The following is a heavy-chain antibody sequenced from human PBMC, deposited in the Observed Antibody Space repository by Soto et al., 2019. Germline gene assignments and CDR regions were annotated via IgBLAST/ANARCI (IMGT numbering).Heavy chain of an antibody. V-gene: IGHV3-23*01. J-gene: IGHJ6*02. Sequence: EVQLLESGGGLVQPGGSLRLSCPASEFTFGSYSLIGSRQAPGKGREGVSGVNGGGDITYYAESVKGRFTISRDNSKNTLYLQMNSLRAEDTAVFYCARGHFGVTMDVWGQGTTVTVSS. CDR3: ARGHFGVTMDV. CDR2: VNGGGDIT. D-gene: IGHD3-3*01. CDR1: EFTFGSYS.